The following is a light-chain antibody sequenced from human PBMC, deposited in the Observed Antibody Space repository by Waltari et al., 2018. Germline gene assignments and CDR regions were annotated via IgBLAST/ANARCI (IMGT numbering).Light chain of an antibody. CDR2: INSDGSH. CDR1: SGHSNNI. J-gene: IGLJ3*02. CDR3: QTGGHGTWV. Sequence: QLVVTQSSSASASLGASVKLTCTLDSGHSNNIIAWLQLQPEKGPRYLMKINSDGSHSKGDGIPDRFSGSSSGAGRYLTISNLQAEDEGDYYCQTGGHGTWVFGGGTKLTVL. V-gene: IGLV4-69*01.